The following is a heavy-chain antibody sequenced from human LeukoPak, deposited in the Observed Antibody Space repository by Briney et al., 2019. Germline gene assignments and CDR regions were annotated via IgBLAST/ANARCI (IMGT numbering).Heavy chain of an antibody. CDR3: ARSHYGDYITGFDP. D-gene: IGHD4-17*01. CDR2: IIPILGIA. CDR1: GGTFSSYA. V-gene: IGHV1-69*04. Sequence: SVKVSCKASGGTFSSYAISWVRQAPGQGLEWMGRIIPILGIANYAQKFQGRVTITADKSTSTAYMELSSLRSEDTAAYYCARSHYGDYITGFDPWGQGTLVTVSS. J-gene: IGHJ5*02.